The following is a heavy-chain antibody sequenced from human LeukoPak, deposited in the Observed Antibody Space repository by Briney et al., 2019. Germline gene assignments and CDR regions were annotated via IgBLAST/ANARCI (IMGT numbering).Heavy chain of an antibody. CDR1: GYIFINHY. V-gene: IGHV1-46*01. CDR2: IHPSGTIT. Sequence: ASVKVSCKASGYIFINHYIYWVRQVPGHGPEWMGLIHPSGTITNYAQKFQGRIIMTRDAPTNTVYMDLSSLRSDDTAVYYCARGSPSGYFDYWGQGTLVTVSS. D-gene: IGHD3-10*01. CDR3: ARGSPSGYFDY. J-gene: IGHJ4*02.